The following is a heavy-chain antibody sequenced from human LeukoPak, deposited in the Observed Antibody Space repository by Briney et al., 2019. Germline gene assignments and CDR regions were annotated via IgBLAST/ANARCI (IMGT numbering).Heavy chain of an antibody. Sequence: GGSLRLSCAASGFTFDDYGMSWVRQAPGKGLEWVSAISGSGGSTYYADSVKGRFTISRDNSKNTLYLQMNSLRAEDTAVYYCAKESTSSDYFDYWGQGTLVTVSS. CDR2: ISGSGGST. CDR3: AKESTSSDYFDY. CDR1: GFTFDDYG. J-gene: IGHJ4*02. D-gene: IGHD6-6*01. V-gene: IGHV3-23*01.